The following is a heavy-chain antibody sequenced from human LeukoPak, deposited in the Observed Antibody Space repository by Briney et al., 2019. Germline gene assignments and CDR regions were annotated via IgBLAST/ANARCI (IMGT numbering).Heavy chain of an antibody. CDR2: ISSSGGGT. D-gene: IGHD5-12*01. CDR3: AKAPQGKSGYALPAN. V-gene: IGHV3-23*01. Sequence: GGSLRLSCAASGFTFNNYAVNWVRQAPGKGLEWVSAISSSGGGTYYADSVKGRFTIFRDNSKNTLYLQMNSLRVEDTAIYYCAKAPQGKSGYALPANWGQGTLVTVSS. J-gene: IGHJ4*02. CDR1: GFTFNNYA.